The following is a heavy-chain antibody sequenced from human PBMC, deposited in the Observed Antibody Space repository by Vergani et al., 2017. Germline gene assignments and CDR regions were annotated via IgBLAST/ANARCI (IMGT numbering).Heavy chain of an antibody. Sequence: VQLLESGGGLVQPGGSLRLSCAASGFTFSSYAMSWVRQAPGKGLEWVSAISGSGGSTYYADSVKGRFTISRDNSKNTLYLQMNSLRAEDTAVYYCARDGGKWELLCYFDYWGQGTLVTVSS. J-gene: IGHJ4*02. CDR2: ISGSGGST. V-gene: IGHV3-23*01. CDR1: GFTFSSYA. CDR3: ARDGGKWELLCYFDY. D-gene: IGHD1-26*01.